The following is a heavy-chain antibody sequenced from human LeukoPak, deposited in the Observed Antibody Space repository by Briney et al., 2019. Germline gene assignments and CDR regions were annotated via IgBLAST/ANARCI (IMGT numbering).Heavy chain of an antibody. CDR3: AKGLIRTYDILTGGFDY. V-gene: IGHV3-30*04. Sequence: GGSLRLSCAASGFTFSSYAMHWVRQAPGKGLEWVAVISYDGSNKYYADSVKGRFTISRDNSKNTLYLQMNSLRPEDTALYYCAKGLIRTYDILTGGFDYWGQGTLVTVSS. CDR1: GFTFSSYA. CDR2: ISYDGSNK. J-gene: IGHJ4*02. D-gene: IGHD3-9*01.